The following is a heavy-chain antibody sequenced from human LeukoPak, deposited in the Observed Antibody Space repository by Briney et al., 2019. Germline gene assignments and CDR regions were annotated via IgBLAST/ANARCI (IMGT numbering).Heavy chain of an antibody. J-gene: IGHJ4*02. Sequence: GRSLRLSCEASGFTFSHYGMHWVRQAPGKGLEWVAVIWSDATNQYYADSVKGRFTISRDNFKNTVSLQMNSLRAEDTAVYYCAKPGVPYYDSSGYYNFDYWGQGTLVTVSS. V-gene: IGHV3-33*06. CDR3: AKPGVPYYDSSGYYNFDY. CDR1: GFTFSHYG. CDR2: IWSDATNQ. D-gene: IGHD3-22*01.